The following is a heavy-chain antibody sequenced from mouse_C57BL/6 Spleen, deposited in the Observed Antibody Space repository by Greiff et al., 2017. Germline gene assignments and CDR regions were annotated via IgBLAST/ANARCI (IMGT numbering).Heavy chain of an antibody. CDR2: INPNNGGT. V-gene: IGHV1-26*01. CDR3: ARSGDYDDDY. D-gene: IGHD2-4*01. J-gene: IGHJ2*01. CDR1: GYTFTDYY. Sequence: EVQLQQSGPELVKPGASVKISCKASGYTFTDYYMNWVKQSHGKSLEWIGDINPNNGGTSYNQKFKGKATLTVDKSSSTAYMELRSLTSEDSAVYYCARSGDYDDDYWGQGTTLTVSS.